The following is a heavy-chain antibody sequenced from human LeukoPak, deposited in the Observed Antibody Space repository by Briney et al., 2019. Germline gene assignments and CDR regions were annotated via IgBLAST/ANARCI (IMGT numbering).Heavy chain of an antibody. CDR2: MNPNSGNT. V-gene: IGHV1-8*01. CDR3: ARDRACSSTSCYYYYGMDV. CDR1: GYTFTSYD. Sequence: ASVKVSCKASGYTFTSYDINWVRQATGQGLEWMGWMNPNSGNTGYAQKFQGRVTITADKSTSTAYMELSSLRSEDTAVYYCARDRACSSTSCYYYYGMDVWGQGTTVTVSS. J-gene: IGHJ6*02. D-gene: IGHD2-2*01.